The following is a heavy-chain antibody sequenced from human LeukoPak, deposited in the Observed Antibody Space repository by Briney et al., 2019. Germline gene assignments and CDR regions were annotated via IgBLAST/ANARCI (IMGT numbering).Heavy chain of an antibody. CDR1: GYSFITYW. Sequence: GESLRISCKGSGYSFITYWITWVRQMPGKGLEWMGRIDPSDSYTNYSPSFQGHFTISADKSISTAYLQWSSLKASDTAMYYCARLSGSGWNAFDYWGQGTLVTVSS. V-gene: IGHV5-10-1*01. CDR2: IDPSDSYT. D-gene: IGHD6-19*01. J-gene: IGHJ4*02. CDR3: ARLSGSGWNAFDY.